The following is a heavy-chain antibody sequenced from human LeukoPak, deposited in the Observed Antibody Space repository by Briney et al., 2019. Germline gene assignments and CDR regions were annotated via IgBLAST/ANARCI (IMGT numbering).Heavy chain of an antibody. J-gene: IGHJ6*03. D-gene: IGHD3-9*01. CDR1: GFTFSSYS. CDR2: ISYDGSKK. V-gene: IGHV3-30*04. CDR3: ARDNYSYYDILTGQSYYYYMDV. Sequence: GTSLRLSCVASGFTFSSYSIHWVRQAPGKGLEWVAVISYDGSKKHYVDSVKGRFTISRDKSKNSLYLQMNSLRAEDTAVYYCARDNYSYYDILTGQSYYYYMDVWGKGTTVTVSS.